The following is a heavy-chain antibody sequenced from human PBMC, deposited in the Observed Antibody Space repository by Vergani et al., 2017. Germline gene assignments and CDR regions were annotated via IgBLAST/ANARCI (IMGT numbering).Heavy chain of an antibody. Sequence: QVQLQESGPGLVKPSETLSLTCTVSGGSISSYYWSWIRQPPGKGLEWIGYIYYSGSTNYNPSLKSRVTISVDTSKNQFSLKLSSVTAADTAVYYCARAHDYVWGSYRYTAYYFDYWGQGTPVTVSS. CDR2: IYYSGST. J-gene: IGHJ4*02. CDR3: ARAHDYVWGSYRYTAYYFDY. D-gene: IGHD3-16*02. V-gene: IGHV4-59*01. CDR1: GGSISSYY.